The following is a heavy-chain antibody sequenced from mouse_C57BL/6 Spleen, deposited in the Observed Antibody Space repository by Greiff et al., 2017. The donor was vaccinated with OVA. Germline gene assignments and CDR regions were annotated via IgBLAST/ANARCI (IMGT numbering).Heavy chain of an antibody. D-gene: IGHD1-1*01. CDR2: IHPNSGST. J-gene: IGHJ1*03. V-gene: IGHV1-64*01. CDR1: GYTFTSYW. Sequence: VQLQQPGAELVKPGASVKLSCKASGYTFTSYWMHWVKQRPGQGLEWIGMIHPNSGSTNYNEKFKSKATLTVDKSSSTAYMQLSSLTSEDSAVYYGARSYGSSYGDFDVWGTGTTVTVSS. CDR3: ARSYGSSYGDFDV.